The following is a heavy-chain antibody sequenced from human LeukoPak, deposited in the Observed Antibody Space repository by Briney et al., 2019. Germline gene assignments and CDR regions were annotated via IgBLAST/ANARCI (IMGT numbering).Heavy chain of an antibody. CDR3: ARASWPLLRYFDGSETGIDY. Sequence: PSETLSLTCAVYGGSFSGYYWSWIRQPPGKGLEWIGEINHSGSTNYNPSLKSRVTISVDTSKSQFSLKLSSVTAADTAVYYCARASWPLLRYFDGSETGIDYWGQGTLVTVSS. CDR1: GGSFSGYY. CDR2: INHSGST. J-gene: IGHJ4*02. D-gene: IGHD3-9*01. V-gene: IGHV4-34*01.